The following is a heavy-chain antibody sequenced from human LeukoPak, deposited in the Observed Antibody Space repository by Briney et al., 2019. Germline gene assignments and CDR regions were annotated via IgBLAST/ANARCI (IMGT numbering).Heavy chain of an antibody. V-gene: IGHV4-39*01. CDR2: IYYSGST. Sequence: SETLSLTCTVSGGSISSYYWGWIRQPPGKGLEWIGSIYYSGSTYYNPSLKSRVTISVDTSKSQFSLKLSSVTAADTAVYYCARVPGGALNWFDPWGQGTLVTVSS. D-gene: IGHD1-1*01. CDR1: GGSISSYY. J-gene: IGHJ5*02. CDR3: ARVPGGALNWFDP.